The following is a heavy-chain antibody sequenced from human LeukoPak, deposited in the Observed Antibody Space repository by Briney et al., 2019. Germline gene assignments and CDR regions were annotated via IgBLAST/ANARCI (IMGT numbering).Heavy chain of an antibody. Sequence: GGSLRLSCAASGFTLSTYDMHWVGQAPGKGVEWVSYISSSSSNIYDADSMKGRFTLSRDNTKNSLYLQMNSLRDEDTAVYYCARGGYSSSSYFYYYMDVWGKGTTVTVSS. CDR3: ARGGYSSSSYFYYYMDV. D-gene: IGHD6-6*01. J-gene: IGHJ6*03. V-gene: IGHV3-21*06. CDR1: GFTLSTYD. CDR2: ISSSSSNI.